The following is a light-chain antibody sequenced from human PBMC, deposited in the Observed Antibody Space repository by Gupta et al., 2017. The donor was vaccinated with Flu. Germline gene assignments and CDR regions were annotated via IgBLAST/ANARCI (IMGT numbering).Light chain of an antibody. CDR1: QSVSSRY. V-gene: IGKV3-20*01. Sequence: EYEFTQSPVTLSLSPGERATLSCMASQSVSSRYLAWYQQKPGQAPRLLIYGASNRATGIPDRFSGSGSGTDFTLTISRLEPEDFAVYYCQQYGSSPPITFGQGTRLEIK. CDR2: GAS. CDR3: QQYGSSPPIT. J-gene: IGKJ5*01.